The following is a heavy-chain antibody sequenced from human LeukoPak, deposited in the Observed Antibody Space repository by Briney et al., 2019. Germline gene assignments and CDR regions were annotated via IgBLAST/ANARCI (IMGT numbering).Heavy chain of an antibody. J-gene: IGHJ4*02. D-gene: IGHD3-16*01. CDR3: ARDGGGDY. CDR2: ITSGSSTT. Sequence: GGSLRLSCAASGFTFSLYSMNWVRQAPGKGLEWVSYITSGSSTTYYADSVRGRFTISRDNAKNSLFLQMNSLRAEDTAVYYCARDGGGDYWGQGTLVTASS. CDR1: GFTFSLYS. V-gene: IGHV3-48*01.